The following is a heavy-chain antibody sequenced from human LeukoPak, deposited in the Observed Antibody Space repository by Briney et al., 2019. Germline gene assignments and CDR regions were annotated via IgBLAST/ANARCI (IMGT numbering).Heavy chain of an antibody. CDR2: LYFSGST. J-gene: IGHJ4*02. V-gene: IGHV4-39*01. Sequence: SETLSLTCTVSGGSISSSSYYWGWIRQPPGKGLEWVGSLYFSGSTYYNPSLKSRVTISVDTSKNQFSLKLSSVTAADTAVYYCARQRKLLYSYWGQGTLVTVSS. D-gene: IGHD1-26*01. CDR3: ARQRKLLYSY. CDR1: GGSISSSSYY.